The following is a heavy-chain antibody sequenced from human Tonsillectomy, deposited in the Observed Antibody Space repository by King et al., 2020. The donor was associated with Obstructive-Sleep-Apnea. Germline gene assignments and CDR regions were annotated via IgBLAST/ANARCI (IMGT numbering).Heavy chain of an antibody. CDR3: ARLYSSGWTDAFDF. V-gene: IGHV4-59*08. CDR2: VYYSGST. D-gene: IGHD6-19*01. Sequence: VQLQESGPGLVKPSETLSLTCTVSGGSISSYYWSWIRQPPGKRLEWIGYVYYSGSTNYNPSLKSRVTISLDKSKNQFSLKLSSVTAADTAVYYCARLYSSGWTDAFDFWGQGTMVTVSS. J-gene: IGHJ3*01. CDR1: GGSISSYY.